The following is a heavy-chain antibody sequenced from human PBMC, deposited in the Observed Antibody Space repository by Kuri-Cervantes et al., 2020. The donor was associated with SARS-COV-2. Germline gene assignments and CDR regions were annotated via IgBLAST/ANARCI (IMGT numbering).Heavy chain of an antibody. J-gene: IGHJ2*01. V-gene: IGHV4-61*01. Sequence: SETLSLTCSVSRGSISSHDSMSSNFWTWIRQPPGKGLEWIGDIHSSGSTNYNPSLKGRVTILLDASKNQFSLRLDSVTAADTAVYFCARGNGAVATSGYWYFDLWGRGTLVTVSS. D-gene: IGHD6-19*01. CDR1: RGSISSHDSMSSNF. CDR3: ARGNGAVATSGYWYFDL. CDR2: IHSSGST.